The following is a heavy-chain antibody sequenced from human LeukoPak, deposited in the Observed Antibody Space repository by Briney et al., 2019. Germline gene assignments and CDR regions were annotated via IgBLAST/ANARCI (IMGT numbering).Heavy chain of an antibody. D-gene: IGHD3-22*01. CDR1: GFTFSSRW. Sequence: PGGSLRLSCAASGFTFSSRWMHWVRQAPGKGLVWVSRISGDASTTNYADSVNGRFTTSRDNAKITLYLQMNSLRAEDTAVYYCARGGSSGNGDYWGQGTLVTVSS. CDR3: ARGGSSGNGDY. V-gene: IGHV3-74*01. J-gene: IGHJ4*02. CDR2: ISGDASTT.